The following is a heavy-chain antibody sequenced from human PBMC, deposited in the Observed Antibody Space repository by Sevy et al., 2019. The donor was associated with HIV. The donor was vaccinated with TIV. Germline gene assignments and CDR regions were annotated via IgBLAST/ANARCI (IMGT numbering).Heavy chain of an antibody. J-gene: IGHJ4*02. D-gene: IGHD3-3*01. V-gene: IGHV1-3*01. Sequence: ASVKVSCKASGYTFSNNAIHWVRQAPGQRLEWMGWVHAGNGHTKFSEKFQDRVTISRDTSATTVCMDLTSLTSEDTAIYYCARGKGGIFGVVTGQFDYWGQGTLVTVSS. CDR1: GYTFSNNA. CDR3: ARGKGGIFGVVTGQFDY. CDR2: VHAGNGHT.